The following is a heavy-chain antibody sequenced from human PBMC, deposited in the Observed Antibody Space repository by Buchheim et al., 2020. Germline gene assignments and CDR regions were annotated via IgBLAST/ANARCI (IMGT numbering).Heavy chain of an antibody. CDR3: ARDDSITMVQGVIIDY. V-gene: IGHV3-48*01. CDR1: GFTFSSYS. D-gene: IGHD3-10*01. CDR2: ISSSSSTI. J-gene: IGHJ4*02. Sequence: EVQLVESGGGLVQPGGSLRLSCAASGFTFSSYSMNWVRQAPGKGLEWVSYISSSSSTIYYADSVKGRFTISRDNAKHSLLRKMNSLRAEDTAVYYCARDDSITMVQGVIIDYWGQGTL.